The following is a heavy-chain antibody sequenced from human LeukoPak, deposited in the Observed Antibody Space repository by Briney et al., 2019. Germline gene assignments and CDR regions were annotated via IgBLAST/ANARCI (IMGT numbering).Heavy chain of an antibody. J-gene: IGHJ4*02. V-gene: IGHV4-61*01. CDR3: ARTEAAGIAEQYYFDY. D-gene: IGHD6-13*01. CDR1: GGSIGGNSY. CDR2: IYYSGST. Sequence: PSETLSLTCTVSGGSIGGNSYWSWIRQPPGKGLEWIGYIYYSGSTSYNPSLKSRVTISVDTSKNQFSLKLSSVTAADTAVYYCARTEAAGIAEQYYFDYWGQGTLVTVSS.